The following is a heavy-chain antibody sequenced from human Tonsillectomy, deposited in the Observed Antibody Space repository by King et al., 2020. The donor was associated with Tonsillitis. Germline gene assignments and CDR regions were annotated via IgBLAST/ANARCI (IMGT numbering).Heavy chain of an antibody. CDR2: IYYSGST. D-gene: IGHD3-22*01. V-gene: IGHV4-30-4*01. CDR3: ARVQLDRSGYYYDY. J-gene: IGHJ4*02. Sequence: QLQESGPGLVKPSQTLSLTCTVSGGSISSGDYYWGWIRQPPGKGLEWIGYIYYSGSTYYNPSLKSRVIISVDTSKNQFSLKLSAVTAADTAVYFCARVQLDRSGYYYDYWGQGTLVTVSS. CDR1: GGSISSGDYY.